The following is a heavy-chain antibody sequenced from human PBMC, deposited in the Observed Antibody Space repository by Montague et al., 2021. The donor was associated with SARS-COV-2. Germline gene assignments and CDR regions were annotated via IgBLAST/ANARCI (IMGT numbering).Heavy chain of an antibody. CDR1: GFTFSSYA. V-gene: IGHV3-30*04. D-gene: IGHD3-3*01. CDR2: ISYDGSNK. J-gene: IGHJ6*02. Sequence: SLRLSCAASGFTFSSYAMHWVRQAPGKGLEWVAVISYDGSNKYYADSVKGRFTISRDNSKNTLYLQMNSLRAEDTAVYYCARGIMEYYDFWSGYYPGYYYYYGMDVRGQGTTVTVSS. CDR3: ARGIMEYYDFWSGYYPGYYYYYGMDV.